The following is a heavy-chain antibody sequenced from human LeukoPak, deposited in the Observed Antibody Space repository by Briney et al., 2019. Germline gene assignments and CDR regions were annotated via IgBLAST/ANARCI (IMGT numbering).Heavy chain of an antibody. CDR3: ARDRRSIAAAGTGWFHP. V-gene: IGHV3-53*01. CDR1: GFTVSSNY. D-gene: IGHD6-13*01. CDR2: IYSGGST. J-gene: IGHJ5*02. Sequence: GGSLRLSCAASGFTVSSNYMSWVRQAPGKGLEWVSVIYSGGSTYYADSVKGRFTISRDNSKNTLYLQMNSLRAEDTAVYYCARDRRSIAAAGTGWFHPWGQGTLVTVSS.